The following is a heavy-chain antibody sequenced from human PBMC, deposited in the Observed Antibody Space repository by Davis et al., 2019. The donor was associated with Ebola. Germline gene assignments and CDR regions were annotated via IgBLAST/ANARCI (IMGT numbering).Heavy chain of an antibody. J-gene: IGHJ3*02. CDR1: SGSFSGYY. CDR2: INHRGSP. CDR3: AAIYGRRAFDI. V-gene: IGHV4-34*01. D-gene: IGHD4-17*01. Sequence: PSETLSLTCAGYSGSFSGYYWNWIRQPPGKGLEWVGEINHRGSPNYNPSLKSRVTLSLDTPMNHFSLRLSSVTAADTAVYYCAAIYGRRAFDIWGQGTMVTVSS.